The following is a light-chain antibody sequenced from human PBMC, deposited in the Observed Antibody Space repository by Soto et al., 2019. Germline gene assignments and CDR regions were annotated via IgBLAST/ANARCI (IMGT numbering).Light chain of an antibody. J-gene: IGLJ1*01. CDR2: DVS. Sequence: QSALTQPSSVSGSPGQSITFSCTRTSSDVGGYNYASWYQHHPGKAPKLTIYDVSNRPSVVSNRFSGSKSGNTASLTISGLQPEEVADYYGCSYTTSNTRQIVFGTGTKVTGL. CDR1: SSDVGGYNY. V-gene: IGLV2-14*03. CDR3: CSYTTSNTRQIV.